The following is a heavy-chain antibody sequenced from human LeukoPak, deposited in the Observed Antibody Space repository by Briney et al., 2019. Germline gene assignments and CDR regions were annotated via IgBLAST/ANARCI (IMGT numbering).Heavy chain of an antibody. CDR1: GFTFSHFA. CDR3: AKDQPADGYNSI. Sequence: GGSLRLSCAASGFTFSHFAMSWVRQLPGRGLEWVSTIDGGGVVTYYAGSVKGRFTISRDNSKNTLYLQMSRLRAEDTAIYSGAKDQPADGYNSIWGQGTLVTVSP. D-gene: IGHD5-24*01. J-gene: IGHJ4*02. CDR2: IDGGGVVT. V-gene: IGHV3-23*01.